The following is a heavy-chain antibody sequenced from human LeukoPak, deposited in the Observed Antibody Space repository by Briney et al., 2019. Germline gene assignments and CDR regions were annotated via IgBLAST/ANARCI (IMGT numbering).Heavy chain of an antibody. Sequence: PSETLSLTCTVSDGSISSSSYYWGWIRQPPGKGLEWIGYINFGSTDYNPSLKSRVTISVDTSKNQFSLKLSSVTAADTAVYYCARDYYGGNPGYYFEYWGQGTLVTVSS. CDR2: INFGST. V-gene: IGHV4-31*03. D-gene: IGHD4-23*01. CDR1: DGSISSSSYY. CDR3: ARDYYGGNPGYYFEY. J-gene: IGHJ4*02.